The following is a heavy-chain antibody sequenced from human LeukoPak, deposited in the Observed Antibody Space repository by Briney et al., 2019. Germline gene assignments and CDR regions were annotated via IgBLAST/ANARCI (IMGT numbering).Heavy chain of an antibody. CDR2: IIPILGIA. D-gene: IGHD2-21*02. CDR3: ARAAPPWYCGGDCYSPAFDI. V-gene: IGHV1-69*04. J-gene: IGHJ3*02. CDR1: GGTFSNYA. Sequence: SVKVSCKASGGTFSNYAISWVRQAPGQGLEWMGRIIPILGIANYAQKFQGRVTITADKSTSTAYMELSSLRSEDTAVYYCARAAPPWYCGGDCYSPAFDIWGQGTMVTVSS.